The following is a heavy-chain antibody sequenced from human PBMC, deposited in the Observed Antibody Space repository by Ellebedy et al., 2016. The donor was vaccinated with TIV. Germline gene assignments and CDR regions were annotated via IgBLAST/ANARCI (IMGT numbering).Heavy chain of an antibody. Sequence: ASVKVSCKASGYTFTSYDINWVRQAPGQGLEWMGRIIPILGRPDYAQNFQGRVTINADKSTSTAYMELSSLRSEDTAVYYCARGEAYGGNSEWGQGTLVTVSS. J-gene: IGHJ4*02. CDR3: ARGEAYGGNSE. V-gene: IGHV1-69*04. CDR1: GYTFTSYD. CDR2: IIPILGRP. D-gene: IGHD4-23*01.